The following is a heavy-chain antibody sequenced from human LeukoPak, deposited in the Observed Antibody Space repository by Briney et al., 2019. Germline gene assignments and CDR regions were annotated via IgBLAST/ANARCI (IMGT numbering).Heavy chain of an antibody. V-gene: IGHV4-31*03. D-gene: IGHD1-1*01. J-gene: IGHJ4*02. CDR1: GGSISSGYYY. CDR2: IYYSTST. CDR3: ARGRNDELGGPFDY. Sequence: SETLSLTCTVSGGSISSGYYYWSWIRQHPGKDLDWIVYIYYSTSTHYNPSLKSRVTISVDTSKNQFSLKLSSVAAADTAVYYCARGRNDELGGPFDYWGQGTLVTVSS.